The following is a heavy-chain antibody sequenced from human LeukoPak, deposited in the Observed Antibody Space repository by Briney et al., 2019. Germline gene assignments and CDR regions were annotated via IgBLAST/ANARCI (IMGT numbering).Heavy chain of an antibody. V-gene: IGHV1-18*01. CDR1: GYTFTSYG. J-gene: IGHJ4*02. D-gene: IGHD3-3*01. CDR3: ARDQYCDFSPDY. CDR2: ISAYNGNT. Sequence: ASVKVSCKASGYTFTSYGISWVRQAPGQGLEWMGWISAYNGNTNYAQKLQGRVTMTTDTSTSTAYMELRSLRSDDTAVYYCARDQYCDFSPDYWGQGALVTVSS.